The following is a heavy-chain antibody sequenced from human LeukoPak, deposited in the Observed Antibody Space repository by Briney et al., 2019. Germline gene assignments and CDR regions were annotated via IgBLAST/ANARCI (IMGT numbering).Heavy chain of an antibody. CDR3: AKETLDDYVRHFDS. CDR2: ISGSAGRT. J-gene: IGHJ4*02. D-gene: IGHD4-17*01. V-gene: IGHV3-23*01. CDR1: GFTLSSYA. Sequence: GGSLRLSCIGSGFTLSSYAMSWVRQAPGKGLEWVSHISGSAGRTDYADSVKGRVTISRDNSQNTLYLQMNSLRVEDTAVYYCAKETLDDYVRHFDSWGQGMLVTVSS.